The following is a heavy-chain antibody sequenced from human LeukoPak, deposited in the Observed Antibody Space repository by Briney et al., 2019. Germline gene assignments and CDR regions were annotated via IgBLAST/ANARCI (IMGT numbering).Heavy chain of an antibody. Sequence: ASVKVSCKASGYTFTSYYMHWVRQAPGQGLEWMGIINPSGGSTSYAQKFQGRVTMTRNTSISTAYMELSSLRSEDTAVYYCARGLRVRGVIITGFDYWGQGTLVTVSS. D-gene: IGHD3-10*01. J-gene: IGHJ4*02. CDR2: INPSGGST. V-gene: IGHV1-46*01. CDR3: ARGLRVRGVIITGFDY. CDR1: GYTFTSYY.